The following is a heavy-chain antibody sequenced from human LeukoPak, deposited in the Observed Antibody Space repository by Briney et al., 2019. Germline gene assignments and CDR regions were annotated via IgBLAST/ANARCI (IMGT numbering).Heavy chain of an antibody. CDR3: ARDPNPYYYDSSGYGVLDY. V-gene: IGHV3-30*03. Sequence: PGGSLRLSCAASGFTFSSYGIHWVRQAPGKGLEWVAVISYDGSNKYYADSVKGRFTISRDNSKNTLYLQMNSLRAEDTAVYYCARDPNPYYYDSSGYGVLDYWGQGTLVTVSS. CDR2: ISYDGSNK. D-gene: IGHD3-22*01. J-gene: IGHJ4*02. CDR1: GFTFSSYG.